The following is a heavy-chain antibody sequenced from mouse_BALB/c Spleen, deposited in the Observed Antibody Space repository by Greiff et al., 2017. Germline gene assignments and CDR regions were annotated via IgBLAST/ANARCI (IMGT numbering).Heavy chain of an antibody. D-gene: IGHD2-4*01. Sequence: EVKVVESGGGLVKPGGSLKLSCAASGFTFSSYAMSWVRQTPEKRLEWVATISSGGSYTYYPDSVKGRFTISRDDAKNTLYLQMSSLRSEDTAMYYCARHYTMITTFDNWGQGTTLTVSS. CDR2: ISSGGSYT. V-gene: IGHV5-9-3*01. CDR3: ARHYTMITTFDN. CDR1: GFTFSSYA. J-gene: IGHJ2*01.